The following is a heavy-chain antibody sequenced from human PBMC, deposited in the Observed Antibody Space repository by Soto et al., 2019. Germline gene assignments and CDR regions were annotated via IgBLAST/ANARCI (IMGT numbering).Heavy chain of an antibody. CDR3: GRLVYSSWPLGPFDY. J-gene: IGHJ4*02. CDR2: MYPGDSDT. CDR1: RYRFSSHW. D-gene: IGHD3-22*01. Sequence: GESLKISRKGSRYRFSSHWNGWVRQMSGKGLEWMGIMYPGDSDTRYSPSFQGQVTISADKSISTAYLQWSSLKASDAAMYYSGRLVYSSWPLGPFDYWGQGTLVTVSS. V-gene: IGHV5-51*01.